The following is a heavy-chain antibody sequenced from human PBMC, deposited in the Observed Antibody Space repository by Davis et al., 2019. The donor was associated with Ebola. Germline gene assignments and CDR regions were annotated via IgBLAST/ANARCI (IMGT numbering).Heavy chain of an antibody. J-gene: IGHJ6*02. CDR2: IKQDGSEK. V-gene: IGHV3-7*01. D-gene: IGHD2-2*01. Sequence: PGGSLRLSCAASGFTFSSYWMSWVRQAPGKGLEWVANIKQDGSEKYYVDSVKGRFTISRDNAKNSLYLQMNSLRAEDTAVYYCAREKRIVVVPAAFSDYYYYYGMDVWGQGTTVTVSS. CDR1: GFTFSSYW. CDR3: AREKRIVVVPAAFSDYYYYYGMDV.